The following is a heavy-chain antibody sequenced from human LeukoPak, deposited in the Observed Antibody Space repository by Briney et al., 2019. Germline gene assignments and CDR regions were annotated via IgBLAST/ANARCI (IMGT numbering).Heavy chain of an antibody. CDR3: ARRLTRPERFDS. CDR2: VYYSGST. J-gene: IGHJ4*02. CDR1: GGSVSSDGFY. Sequence: SETLSLTCTVSGGSVSSDGFYWTWIRQPPGTGLEWIGYVYYSGSTNYNPSLKSRVTISVDTSKNQFSLKLNSVTAADTAVYYCARRLTRPERFDSWGQGTLVTVSS. D-gene: IGHD3-9*01. V-gene: IGHV4-61*08.